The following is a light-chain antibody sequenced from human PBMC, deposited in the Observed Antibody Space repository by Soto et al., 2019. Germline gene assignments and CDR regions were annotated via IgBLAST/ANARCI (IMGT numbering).Light chain of an antibody. CDR2: GAS. Sequence: EXVMTQSPATLSVSVGERATLSCRASQTVSSKLAWYQKKPGQVPRLLIYGASTRATGIPARFSGSGSGTEFTLTISSLQSEDFAVYYCQQYNDWPPQLTFGGGTKVEIK. J-gene: IGKJ4*01. CDR3: QQYNDWPPQLT. V-gene: IGKV3-15*01. CDR1: QTVSSK.